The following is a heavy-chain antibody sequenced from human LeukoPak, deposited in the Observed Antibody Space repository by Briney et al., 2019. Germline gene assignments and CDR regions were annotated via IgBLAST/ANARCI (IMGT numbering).Heavy chain of an antibody. D-gene: IGHD1-26*01. Sequence: ASVKVSCKASGYTFTGYYMHWVRQAPGQGLEWMGWINPNSGGTSYAQKFQGRVTMTRDTSISTAYMELSRLRSDDTAVYYCARDKGGSSTWWYFDYWGQGTLVTVSS. J-gene: IGHJ4*02. V-gene: IGHV1-2*02. CDR2: INPNSGGT. CDR3: ARDKGGSSTWWYFDY. CDR1: GYTFTGYY.